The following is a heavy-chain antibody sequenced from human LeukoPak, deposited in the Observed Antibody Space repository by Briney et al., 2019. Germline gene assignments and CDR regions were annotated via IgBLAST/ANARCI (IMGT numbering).Heavy chain of an antibody. V-gene: IGHV4-34*01. J-gene: IGHJ6*03. CDR2: INHSGST. CDR1: GGSFSGYY. CDR3: ARGLRGVVVTAIPYYYYYMDV. D-gene: IGHD2-21*02. Sequence: SETLSLTCAVFGGSFSGYYWSWIRQPPGKGLEWIGEINHSGSTNYNPFLKSRVTISVDTSKNQFSLKLSSVTAADTAVCYCARGLRGVVVTAIPYYYYYMDVWGKGTTVTVSS.